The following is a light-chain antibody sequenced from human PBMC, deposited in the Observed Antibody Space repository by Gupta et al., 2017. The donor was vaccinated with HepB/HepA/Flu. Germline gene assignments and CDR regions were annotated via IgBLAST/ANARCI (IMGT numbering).Light chain of an antibody. CDR2: DVS. CDR3: CSYTSIITLAV. Sequence: QSALTQPASASGSAEQSSTISCTGTSSDVGGYNYVSRYQQHPVKAPKLMIYDVSNRPSVVAYRFSGSKSGNTASLTISGIQAEDEADYYCCSYTSIITLAVFGGGTKLTVL. V-gene: IGLV2-14*03. CDR1: SSDVGGYNY. J-gene: IGLJ2*01.